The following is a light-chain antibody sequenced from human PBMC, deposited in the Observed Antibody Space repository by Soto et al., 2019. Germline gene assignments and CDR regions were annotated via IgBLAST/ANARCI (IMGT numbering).Light chain of an antibody. CDR3: QQYNSYPYT. CDR2: KAS. J-gene: IGKJ2*01. CDR1: QSISSW. V-gene: IGKV1-5*03. Sequence: DIQMTQSPSTLSASVGDRVTITCRASQSISSWLAWYQQKPGKAPKLLIYKASSLESGVPSRFSGSGSGTEFTLTIRSLQPDDFAPYYCQQYNSYPYTFGQGTKLEIK.